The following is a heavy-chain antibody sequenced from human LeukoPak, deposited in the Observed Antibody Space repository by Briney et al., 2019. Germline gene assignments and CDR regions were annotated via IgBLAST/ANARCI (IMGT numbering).Heavy chain of an antibody. D-gene: IGHD5-18*01. Sequence: PGGSLRLSCAASGFTFSTYGIHWVRQAPGKGLEWVAFIRYDGSNKYYADSVKGRFTISRDNSKNTLYLQMNSLRAEDTAVYYCAKDRGYSYAYFDFRGQGSLVTVSS. CDR1: GFTFSTYG. J-gene: IGHJ4*02. CDR3: AKDRGYSYAYFDF. V-gene: IGHV3-30*02. CDR2: IRYDGSNK.